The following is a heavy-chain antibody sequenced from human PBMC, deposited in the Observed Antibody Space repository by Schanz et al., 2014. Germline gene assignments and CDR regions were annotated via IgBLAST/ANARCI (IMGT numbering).Heavy chain of an antibody. D-gene: IGHD6-19*01. J-gene: IGHJ4*02. CDR1: GFTFSTYY. CDR2: ISYDGSNK. Sequence: VQLVESGGGLVKPGGSLRLSCAASGFTFSTYYMNWVRQAPGKGLEWVALISYDGSNKYYADSVKGRFTICRDSSKNTLYLQMNNLRAEDTAVYYCARDLISSGWYGWGQGTLVTVSS. CDR3: ARDLISSGWYG. V-gene: IGHV3-30*03.